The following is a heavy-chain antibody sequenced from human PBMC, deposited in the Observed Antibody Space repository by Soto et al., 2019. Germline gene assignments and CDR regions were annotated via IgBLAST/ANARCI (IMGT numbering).Heavy chain of an antibody. CDR1: GGTFSSYA. V-gene: IGHV1-69*13. D-gene: IGHD5-18*01. CDR2: IIPIFGTA. J-gene: IGHJ6*02. Sequence: SVKVSCKASGGTFSSYAISWVRQAPGQGLEWMGGIIPIFGTANYAQKFQGRVTITADESTSTAYMELSSLRSEDTAVYYCARGGSIVDTAMVLPYYYYGMDVWGQGTTVTVSS. CDR3: ARGGSIVDTAMVLPYYYYGMDV.